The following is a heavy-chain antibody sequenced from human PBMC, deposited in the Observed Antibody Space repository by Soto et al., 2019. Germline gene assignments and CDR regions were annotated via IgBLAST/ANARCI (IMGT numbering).Heavy chain of an antibody. J-gene: IGHJ4*02. CDR3: ASGHDAYKVRY. D-gene: IGHD1-1*01. Sequence: QVQLQESGPGLVKPSQTLSLTCTVSGGSISSGGTGSYWTWIRQLPGKGLEWIGYIYYTGNTYYNPSLESRPTISIDTSANQFSLKLTYVTAAEPAVYFCASGHDAYKVRYWGQGTLVTVSS. V-gene: IGHV4-31*03. CDR1: GGSISSGGTGSY. CDR2: IYYTGNT.